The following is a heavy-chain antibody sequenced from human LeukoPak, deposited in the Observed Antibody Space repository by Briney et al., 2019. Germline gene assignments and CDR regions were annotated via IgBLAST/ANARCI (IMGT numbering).Heavy chain of an antibody. V-gene: IGHV3-74*01. CDR2: FYSDGFRT. D-gene: IGHD3-16*01. J-gene: IGHJ3*01. CDR3: ARSGAGGAFDL. Sequence: GGSLRLSCAASGFTFNTYWMHWVRQAPGRGLVWDSRFYSDGFRTTYAESVKGRFTISGDNARNTLYLQMNSLRAEDTALYYCARSGAGGAFDLWGQGTMVTVSS. CDR1: GFTFNTYW.